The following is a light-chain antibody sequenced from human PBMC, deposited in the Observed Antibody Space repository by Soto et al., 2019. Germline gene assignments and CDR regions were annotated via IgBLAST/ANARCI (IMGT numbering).Light chain of an antibody. Sequence: EIVWTQSQGTLSLSPGERATLSCRASQSVSSSYLAWYQQKPGQAPRLLIYGASSRATGIPDRFSGSGSGTDFTLTISRLEPEDFAVYYCQQYGSSWTFGQGTKVEIK. V-gene: IGKV3-20*01. J-gene: IGKJ1*01. CDR2: GAS. CDR1: QSVSSSY. CDR3: QQYGSSWT.